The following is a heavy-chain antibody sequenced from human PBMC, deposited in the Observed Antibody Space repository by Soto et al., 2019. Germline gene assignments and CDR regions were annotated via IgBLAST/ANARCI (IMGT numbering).Heavy chain of an antibody. V-gene: IGHV3-48*01. CDR2: ISSSSSAI. Sequence: EVQLVESGGGLVPPGGSLRLSCSASGFSISGYALNWVRQAPGKGPEWVSYISSSSSAIDYAGSVKGRFSISRDNGKNSLYLQMNSLRAEDTAGYYCAIDLSRGSNFYYYMDVWGKGTTVTVSS. J-gene: IGHJ6*03. CDR1: GFSISGYA. CDR3: AIDLSRGSNFYYYMDV. D-gene: IGHD3-22*01.